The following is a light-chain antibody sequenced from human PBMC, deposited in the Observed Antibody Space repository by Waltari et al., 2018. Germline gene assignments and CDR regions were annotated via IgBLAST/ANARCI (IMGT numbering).Light chain of an antibody. V-gene: IGLV6-57*01. CDR1: SGSIASTY. CDR3: QSYDSSNRDVV. J-gene: IGLJ2*01. Sequence: NFMLTQPHSVSESPGKTVTISCTRSSGSIASTYVQLYQQRPGSSPTTVIYEDNQRPSGVPDRFSGSIDSSSNSAALTISGLKTEDEADFYCQSYDSSNRDVVFGGGTKLTVL. CDR2: EDN.